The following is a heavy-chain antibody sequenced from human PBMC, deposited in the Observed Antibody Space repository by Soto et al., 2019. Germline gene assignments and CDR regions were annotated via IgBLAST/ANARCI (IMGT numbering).Heavy chain of an antibody. V-gene: IGHV3-23*01. CDR1: GFTFSSYA. CDR2: ISGSGGST. CDR3: AKDPSSSWYFNDY. J-gene: IGHJ4*02. Sequence: HPGVSLRLSCAASGFTFSSYAMSWVRQAPGKGLEWVSAISGSGGSTYYTDSVKGRFTISRDNSKNTLYLQMNSLRAEDTAVYYCAKDPSSSWYFNDYWGQGTLVTVSS. D-gene: IGHD6-13*01.